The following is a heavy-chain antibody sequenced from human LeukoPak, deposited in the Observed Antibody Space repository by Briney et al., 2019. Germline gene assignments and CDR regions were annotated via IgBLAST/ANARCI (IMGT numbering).Heavy chain of an antibody. CDR1: GFTFANYA. Sequence: GGSLTRYCAAYGFTFANYARSWVRQAPGKGLVWLSSLRGSRGETHSPDSVKGRFTSSRQNSKGTLYLQLRSRRAEDTAVYYCAKVPHYGGNSPYFAPGGQGTLVSVSS. V-gene: IGHV3-23*01. CDR2: LRGSRGET. CDR3: AKVPHYGGNSPYFAP. J-gene: IGHJ5*02. D-gene: IGHD4-23*01.